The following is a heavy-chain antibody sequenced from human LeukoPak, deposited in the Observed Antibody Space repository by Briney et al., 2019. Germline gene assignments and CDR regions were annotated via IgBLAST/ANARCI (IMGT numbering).Heavy chain of an antibody. D-gene: IGHD3-16*02. CDR3: ARGRYLPLYSDY. Sequence: SETLSLTCAVYGGSFSGYYWSWIRQPPGKGLEWIGEINHSGSTNYNPSLKSRVTISVDTSKNQFSLKLSSVTAADTAVYYCARGRYLPLYSDYWGQGTLVTVSS. CDR2: INHSGST. J-gene: IGHJ4*02. CDR1: GGSFSGYY. V-gene: IGHV4-34*01.